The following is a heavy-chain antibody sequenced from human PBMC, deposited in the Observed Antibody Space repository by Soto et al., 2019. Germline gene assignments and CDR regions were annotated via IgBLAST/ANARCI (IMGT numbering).Heavy chain of an antibody. J-gene: IGHJ6*02. Sequence: PSETLSLTCAVYGGSFSGYYWSWIRQPPGKGLEWIGEINHSGSTNYNPSLKSRVTISVDTSENQFSLKLSSVTAADTAVYYCARAPVLRFLEWLFKDGMDVWGQGTTVTVSS. D-gene: IGHD3-3*01. V-gene: IGHV4-34*01. CDR3: ARAPVLRFLEWLFKDGMDV. CDR1: GGSFSGYY. CDR2: INHSGST.